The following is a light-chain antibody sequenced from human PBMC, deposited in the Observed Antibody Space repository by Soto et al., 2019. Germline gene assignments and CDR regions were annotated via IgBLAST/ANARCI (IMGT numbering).Light chain of an antibody. V-gene: IGKV3-20*01. CDR1: QSVSSSY. Sequence: EIVLTQSPGTLSLSPGERATLSCRASQSVSSSYLAGYQQKPGQAPRLLIYGASSRATGIPDRFSGSGSGTDFTLTISRLEPEDFAVYYCQQYGSSPLTFGGGTKGEIK. CDR2: GAS. J-gene: IGKJ4*01. CDR3: QQYGSSPLT.